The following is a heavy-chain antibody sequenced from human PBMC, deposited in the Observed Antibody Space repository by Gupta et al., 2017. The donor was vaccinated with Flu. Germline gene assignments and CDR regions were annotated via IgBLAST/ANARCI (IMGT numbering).Heavy chain of an antibody. Sequence: SMNWVRQAPGKGLEWVSYISSSSSTIYYADSVKGRFTISRDNAKNSLYRQMNSLRDEDTAVYYCARDYYGSGSYGGNYGMDVWGQGTTVTVCS. D-gene: IGHD3-10*01. CDR1: S. V-gene: IGHV3-48*02. CDR2: ISSSSSTI. CDR3: ARDYYGSGSYGGNYGMDV. J-gene: IGHJ6*02.